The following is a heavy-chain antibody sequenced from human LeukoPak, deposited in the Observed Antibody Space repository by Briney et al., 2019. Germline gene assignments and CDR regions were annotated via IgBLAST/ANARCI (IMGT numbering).Heavy chain of an antibody. D-gene: IGHD1-26*01. CDR3: AKDRTVGASCWYFDL. J-gene: IGHJ2*01. V-gene: IGHV3-23*01. CDR2: ISSSGSGGNT. CDR1: GVTLSSYA. Sequence: QAGGSLRLSCAASGVTLSSYAMSWARQAPGKGLEWVSGISSSGSGGNTYYADSVKGWFTISRDSSKNTLFLHMNTLRAEDTAIYYCAKDRTVGASCWYFDLWGRGTLVTVSS.